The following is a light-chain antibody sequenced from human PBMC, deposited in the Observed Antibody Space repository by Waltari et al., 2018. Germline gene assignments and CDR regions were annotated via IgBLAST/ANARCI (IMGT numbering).Light chain of an antibody. J-gene: IGLJ2*01. Sequence: QSVLTQPPSASGTPGQRVTISCSGSSSNIGSNTVNWYQQLPGTAPKPLIYCNTRRPSGVPDRFSGSKSGTSASLAISGLQSDDEADYYCAAWDDSLNGVVFGGGTKLTVL. CDR2: CNT. CDR1: SSNIGSNT. CDR3: AAWDDSLNGVV. V-gene: IGLV1-44*01.